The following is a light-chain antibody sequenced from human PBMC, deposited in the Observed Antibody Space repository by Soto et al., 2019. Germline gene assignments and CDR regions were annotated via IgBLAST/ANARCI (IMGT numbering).Light chain of an antibody. CDR3: RQSTQLPPT. Sequence: VMTQSPLTLSAPPGQPGSISCKSSQSLLHSAGETFLFWYLQKPGQSPQRLIYEVSNRFSGVPDRFSGSGSGTDFTLEISRVETDDVGIYYCRQSTQLPPTFGQGTRLEIK. CDR1: QSLLHSAGETF. CDR2: EVS. J-gene: IGKJ5*01. V-gene: IGKV2D-29*02.